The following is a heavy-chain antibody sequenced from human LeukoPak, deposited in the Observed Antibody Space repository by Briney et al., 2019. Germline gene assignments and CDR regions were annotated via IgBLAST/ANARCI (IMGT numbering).Heavy chain of an antibody. CDR2: ICPDGTVT. D-gene: IGHD6-13*01. CDR3: AGSLPYGTTWYGRSDF. CDR1: GFTFSTYC. V-gene: IGHV3-74*01. Sequence: GGSLRLSCEASGFTFSTYCMHWVRQAPGKGPMWVSRICPDGTVTNYADSVKARFIISRDNARNTVYLQMNSLRAEDTAIYYCAGSLPYGTTWYGRSDFWGQGTLVTVSS. J-gene: IGHJ4*02.